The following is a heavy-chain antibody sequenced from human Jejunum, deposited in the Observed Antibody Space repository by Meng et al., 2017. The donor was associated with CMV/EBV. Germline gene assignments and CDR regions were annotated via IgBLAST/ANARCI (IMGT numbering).Heavy chain of an antibody. J-gene: IGHJ5*02. V-gene: IGHV1-46*01. CDR1: GYTLSDYY. D-gene: IGHD3-16*01. Sequence: KASGYTLSDYYWHWVRQAPGQGLEWMGVIDPTTGSATYAETCQGRVTMTRDTSTSTVYMELSSLRSEDRAVYYCARAVVVRGSYTYDPWGQGTLVTVSS. CDR3: ARAVVVRGSYTYDP. CDR2: IDPTTGSA.